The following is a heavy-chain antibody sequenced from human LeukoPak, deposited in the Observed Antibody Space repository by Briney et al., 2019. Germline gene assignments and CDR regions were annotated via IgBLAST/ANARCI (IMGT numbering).Heavy chain of an antibody. CDR1: GFTFSSYG. CDR3: AKDSSRDSYGYGYYMDV. D-gene: IGHD5-18*01. CDR2: IRYDGSNK. J-gene: IGHJ6*03. Sequence: GGSLRLSCAASGFTFSSYGMHWVRQAPGKGLEWVAFIRYDGSNKYYADSVKGRFTISRDNSKNTLYLQMNSLRAEDTAVYHCAKDSSRDSYGYGYYMDVWGKGTTVTVSS. V-gene: IGHV3-30*02.